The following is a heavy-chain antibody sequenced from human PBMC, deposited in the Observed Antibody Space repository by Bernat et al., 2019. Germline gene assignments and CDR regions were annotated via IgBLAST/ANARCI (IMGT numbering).Heavy chain of an antibody. J-gene: IGHJ3*02. CDR2: ISYDGSNK. CDR1: GFTFSSYA. D-gene: IGHD2-21*02. CDR3: ARELACGGDCYSGGAFDI. V-gene: IGHV3-30-3*01. Sequence: QVQLVESGGGVVQPGRSLRLSCAASGFTFSSYAMHWVRQAPGKGLEWVAVISYDGSNKYYADSVTGRFTISRDNSKNTLYLQMNSLRAEDTAVYYCARELACGGDCYSGGAFDIWGKGTMVTVSS.